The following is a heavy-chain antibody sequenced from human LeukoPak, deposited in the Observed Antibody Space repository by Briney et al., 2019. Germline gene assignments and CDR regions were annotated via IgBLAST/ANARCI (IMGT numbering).Heavy chain of an antibody. J-gene: IGHJ4*02. CDR2: IYYSGST. Sequence: SETLSLTCTVSGGSISSYYWSWIRQPPGKVLEWIGYIYYSGSTNYNPSLKSRVTISVDTSKNQFSLKLSSVTAADTAVYYCASHDYGDYGAYWGQGTLVTVSS. D-gene: IGHD4-17*01. CDR3: ASHDYGDYGAY. V-gene: IGHV4-59*01. CDR1: GGSISSYY.